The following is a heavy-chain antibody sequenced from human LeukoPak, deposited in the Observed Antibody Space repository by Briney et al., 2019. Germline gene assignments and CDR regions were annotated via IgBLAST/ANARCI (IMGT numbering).Heavy chain of an antibody. Sequence: KPSETLSLTCTVSGGSISSYYWSWIRQPPGKGLEWIGYIYYSGSTNYNPSLKSRVTISVDTSKNQFSLKLSSVTAADTAVYYCARHGPLGYCSGGSCYDLYYMDVWGKGTTVTVSS. D-gene: IGHD2-15*01. CDR1: GGSISSYY. V-gene: IGHV4-59*08. J-gene: IGHJ6*03. CDR3: ARHGPLGYCSGGSCYDLYYMDV. CDR2: IYYSGST.